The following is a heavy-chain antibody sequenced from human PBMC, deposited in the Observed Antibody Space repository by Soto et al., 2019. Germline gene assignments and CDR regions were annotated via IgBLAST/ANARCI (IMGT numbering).Heavy chain of an antibody. CDR1: GFTFSTYG. Sequence: GGSLRLSCAASGFTFSTYGMHWVRQAPGKGLEWVAVISYGGGDEYYADSVRGRFTISRDNSKNTLYLQMNSLRAEDTAVYYCAKRLESYCPGDCYSGDAFDLWGQGTMVTVSS. CDR2: ISYGGGDE. CDR3: AKRLESYCPGDCYSGDAFDL. D-gene: IGHD2-21*02. J-gene: IGHJ3*01. V-gene: IGHV3-30*18.